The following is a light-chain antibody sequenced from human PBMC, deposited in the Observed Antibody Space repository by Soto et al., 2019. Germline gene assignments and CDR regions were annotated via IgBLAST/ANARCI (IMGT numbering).Light chain of an antibody. CDR2: DNN. CDR1: SSNIGRNY. Sequence: QSVLTQPPSVSAAPGQQVTISCSGSSSNIGRNYVCWYQQLPGTTPKLLIYDNNKRPSRIPDRFSGSKSGTSATLGITGLQTGDEADYYCGTWDTSLSAGVFGTGTK. J-gene: IGLJ1*01. CDR3: GTWDTSLSAGV. V-gene: IGLV1-51*01.